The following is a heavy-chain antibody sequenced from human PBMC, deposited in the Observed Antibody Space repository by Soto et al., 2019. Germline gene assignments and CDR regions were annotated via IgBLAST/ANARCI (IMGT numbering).Heavy chain of an antibody. CDR2: IKQDGEEI. Sequence: VGSLRLSCAASGFNVNSYSMTWVRQAPWKGLEWVASIKQDGEEIYYVDSVKGRFTISRDDAKNSLYLQMSSLRADDTAVYYCARAGVENTVYRSFDYWGQGTLVTVSS. V-gene: IGHV3-7*03. CDR1: GFNVNSYS. D-gene: IGHD2-8*02. CDR3: ARAGVENTVYRSFDY. J-gene: IGHJ4*02.